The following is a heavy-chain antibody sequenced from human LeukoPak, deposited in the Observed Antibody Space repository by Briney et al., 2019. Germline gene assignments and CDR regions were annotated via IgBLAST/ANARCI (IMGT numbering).Heavy chain of an antibody. J-gene: IGHJ6*02. Sequence: GGSLRLSCAASGFTFSSYSMNWVRQAPGKGLEWVTYISSSSSTIYYADSVTGRFTISRDNSKNTLYLQMNSLRAEDPAVYYCAKEAVTSYYYYGMDVWGQGTTVTVSS. D-gene: IGHD4-17*01. CDR3: AKEAVTSYYYYGMDV. CDR2: ISSSSSTI. CDR1: GFTFSSYS. V-gene: IGHV3-48*01.